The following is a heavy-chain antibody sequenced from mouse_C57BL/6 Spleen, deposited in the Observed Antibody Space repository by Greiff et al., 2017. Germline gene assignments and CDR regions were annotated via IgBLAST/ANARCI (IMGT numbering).Heavy chain of an antibody. CDR3: AREGITTVVADYYAMDY. CDR2: IYPGDGDT. J-gene: IGHJ4*01. V-gene: IGHV1-80*01. D-gene: IGHD1-1*01. CDR1: GYAFSSYW. Sequence: VKLQQSGAELVKPGASVKISCKASGYAFSSYWMNWVKQRPGKGLEWIGQIYPGDGDTNYNGKFKGKATLTADKSSSTAYMQLSSLTSEDSAVYFCAREGITTVVADYYAMDYWGQGTSVTVSS.